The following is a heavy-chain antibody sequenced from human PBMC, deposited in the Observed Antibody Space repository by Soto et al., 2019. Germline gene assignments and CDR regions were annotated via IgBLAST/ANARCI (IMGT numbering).Heavy chain of an antibody. J-gene: IGHJ4*02. CDR3: TRARTFSSWYYFDY. Sequence: PGGSLRLSCIASGFTFGDYAMSWFRQAPGKGLEWVGVIRSKAYGGTTEYAASVKGRFSISRDDSKSTAYLQMNSLKTEDTAVYYCTRARTFSSWYYFDYWGQGTLVTVSS. CDR1: GFTFGDYA. V-gene: IGHV3-49*03. D-gene: IGHD6-13*01. CDR2: IRSKAYGGTT.